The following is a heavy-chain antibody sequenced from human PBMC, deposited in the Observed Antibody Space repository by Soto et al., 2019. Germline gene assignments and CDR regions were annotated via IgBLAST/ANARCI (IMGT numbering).Heavy chain of an antibody. CDR3: AKDISTYSGGYTYYFDY. Sequence: QVQLVESGGGVVQPGRSLRLSCAASEFTFSKFVIHWVRQAPGKGLEWVAVISNDGRKTYYIDSVKGRFTISRDNSNNPLFLQMNRLRLEDTAVYYCAKDISTYSGGYTYYFDYWGQGTLVTVSS. V-gene: IGHV3-30*18. CDR2: ISNDGRKT. D-gene: IGHD1-26*01. CDR1: EFTFSKFV. J-gene: IGHJ4*02.